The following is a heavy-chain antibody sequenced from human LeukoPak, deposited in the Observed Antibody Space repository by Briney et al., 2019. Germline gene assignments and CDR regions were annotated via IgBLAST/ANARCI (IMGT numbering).Heavy chain of an antibody. J-gene: IGHJ4*02. D-gene: IGHD6-13*01. Sequence: HPGGSLRLSCAASGFTFDDYAMHWVRQAPGQGLDWVSGISWNSGSIGYADSVKGRFTISRDNAKNSLYLQMNSLRAEDTALYYCAKDARKYSSSWYYFDYWGQGTLVTVSS. CDR3: AKDARKYSSSWYYFDY. CDR2: ISWNSGSI. CDR1: GFTFDDYA. V-gene: IGHV3-9*01.